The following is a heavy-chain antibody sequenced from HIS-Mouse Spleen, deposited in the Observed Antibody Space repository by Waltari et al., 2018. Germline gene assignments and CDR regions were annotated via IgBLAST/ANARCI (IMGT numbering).Heavy chain of an antibody. CDR3: AKGLTYSSGWRPLYYYYGMDV. D-gene: IGHD6-19*01. J-gene: IGHJ6*02. Sequence: EVQLVESGGGLVQPGRSLRLSCAASGFTFDDYAMHWVRQAPGKGLEWVSGISWNSGSIGYADSVKGRFTISRDNAKNSLYLQMNSLRAEDTALYYCAKGLTYSSGWRPLYYYYGMDVWGQGTTVTVSS. CDR2: ISWNSGSI. V-gene: IGHV3-9*01. CDR1: GFTFDDYA.